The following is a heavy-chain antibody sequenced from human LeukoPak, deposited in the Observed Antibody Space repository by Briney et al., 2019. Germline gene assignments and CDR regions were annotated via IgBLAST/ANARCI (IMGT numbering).Heavy chain of an antibody. CDR2: ISGSGGST. CDR1: GFTFSSYA. Sequence: PGGSLRLSCAASGFTFSSYAMSWVRQAPGKGLEWVSAISGSGGSTYYADSVKGRFTISRDNSKNTLYLQMNSLRTEDKAAYYCGKSLVCFSGSYGYFDYWGQGTLVTVSS. D-gene: IGHD1-26*01. J-gene: IGHJ4*02. V-gene: IGHV3-23*01. CDR3: GKSLVCFSGSYGYFDY.